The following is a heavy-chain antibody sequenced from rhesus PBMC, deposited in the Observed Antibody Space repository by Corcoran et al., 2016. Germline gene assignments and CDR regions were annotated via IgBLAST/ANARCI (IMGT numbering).Heavy chain of an antibody. J-gene: IGHJ4*01. D-gene: IGHD4-29*01. CDR3: ARHKGAYGSSSFDY. CDR2: ISGSGGST. V-gene: IGHV4-160*01. Sequence: QVQLQESGPGLVKPSETLSLTCAVSGGSISSNYCRWIRHPPGQGLEGIGCISGSGGSTDYNPSLKSRVTISTDTSKNQFSWKLSSVTAADTAVYYCARHKGAYGSSSFDYWGQGVLVTVSS. CDR1: GGSISSNY.